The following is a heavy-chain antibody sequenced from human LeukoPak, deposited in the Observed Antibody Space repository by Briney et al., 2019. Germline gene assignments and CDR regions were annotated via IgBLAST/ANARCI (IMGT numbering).Heavy chain of an antibody. CDR2: ISGSGGST. CDR3: ANSYYYDSSGYIPLDY. D-gene: IGHD3-22*01. Sequence: GGSLRLSCAASGFTFSTYNMNWVRQAPGKGLEWVSAISGSGGSTYYADSVKGRFTISRDNSKNTLYPQMNSLRAEDTAVYYCANSYYYDSSGYIPLDYWGQGTLVTVSS. CDR1: GFTFSTYN. J-gene: IGHJ4*02. V-gene: IGHV3-23*01.